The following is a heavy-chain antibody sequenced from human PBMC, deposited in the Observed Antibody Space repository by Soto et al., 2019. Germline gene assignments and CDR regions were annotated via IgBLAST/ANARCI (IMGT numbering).Heavy chain of an antibody. CDR1: GFILSDCA. D-gene: IGHD7-27*01. V-gene: IGHV3-48*01. J-gene: IGHJ6*03. Sequence: EVQLVESGGGLVQPGGSLRLSCATSGFILSDCAMNWVRQAPGKGLEWVSYISSSSSVIDYADSVKGRFTVSRDNARNSVYLQMNSLRAEETAVYYCARDLSWGTNWYYYLDVWGKGTTVTVSS. CDR3: ARDLSWGTNWYYYLDV. CDR2: ISSSSSVI.